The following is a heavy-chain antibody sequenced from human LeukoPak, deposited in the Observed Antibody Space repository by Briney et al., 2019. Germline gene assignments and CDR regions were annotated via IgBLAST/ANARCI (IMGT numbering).Heavy chain of an antibody. J-gene: IGHJ6*04. CDR1: GGSISSSSYY. CDR3: ASLWSGYLDV. CDR2: IYYSGST. Sequence: NSSETLSLTCTVSGGSISSSSYYWGWIRQPPGKGLEWIGSIYYSGSTYYNPSLKSRVTISVDTSKNQFSLKLSSVTAADTAVYYCASLWSGYLDVWGKGTTVTVSS. D-gene: IGHD3-3*01. V-gene: IGHV4-39*01.